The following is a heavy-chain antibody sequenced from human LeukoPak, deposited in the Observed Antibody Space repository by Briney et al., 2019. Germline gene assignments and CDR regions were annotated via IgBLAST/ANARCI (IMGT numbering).Heavy chain of an antibody. V-gene: IGHV3-23*01. D-gene: IGHD6-13*01. CDR1: GFTFSNYA. CDR3: ASRSSIVAATVLFDY. CDR2: ITGVGTRA. J-gene: IGHJ4*02. Sequence: PGGSLRLSCAASGFTFSNYAMSWVRQAPGEGLEWVSSITGVGTRAYYADCVKGRFTISRDNSGYTLHLQMNSLRAEDTAVYYCASRSSIVAATVLFDYWGQGTLVTVSS.